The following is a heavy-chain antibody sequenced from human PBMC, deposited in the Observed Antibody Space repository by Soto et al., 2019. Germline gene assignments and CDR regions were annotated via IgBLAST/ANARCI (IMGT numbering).Heavy chain of an antibody. Sequence: QVQLVQSGTEVKKPGASVKVSCKASGYTFLDFYIHWVRQAPGQGLEWMGFINPSGGGTTYAQQFQGKLTMTRDTSTSTVYLELISLRSEDTAIYYCARDKPFSAGYWGQGTQVT. J-gene: IGHJ4*02. V-gene: IGHV1-46*01. CDR1: GYTFLDFY. CDR2: INPSGGGT. CDR3: ARDKPFSAGY. D-gene: IGHD3-3*02.